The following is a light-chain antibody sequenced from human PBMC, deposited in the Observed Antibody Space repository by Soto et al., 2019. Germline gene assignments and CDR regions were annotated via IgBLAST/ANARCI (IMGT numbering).Light chain of an antibody. CDR3: SSYTSSSTQV. CDR2: DVS. J-gene: IGLJ1*01. V-gene: IGLV2-14*03. Sequence: QSALTQPASVFGSPGQSITISCTGTSSDVGGYNYVSWYQQHPGKAPKVMIYDVSNRPSGVSNRFSGSKSGNTASLTISGLQAEDEADYYCSSYTSSSTQVFGTGTKLTAL. CDR1: SSDVGGYNY.